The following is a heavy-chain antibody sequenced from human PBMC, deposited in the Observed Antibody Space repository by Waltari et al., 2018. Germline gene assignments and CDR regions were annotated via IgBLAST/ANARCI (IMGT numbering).Heavy chain of an antibody. CDR2: IKQDGSEK. Sequence: EVQLVESGGGLVQPGGSLRLSCAASGFTFSSYWMSWVRQAPGKGLEWVANIKQDGSEKYYVDSVKGRFTISRDNAKNSLYLQMNSLRAEDTAVYYCVSGGPSVVVVPAAWGYWGQGTLVTVSS. CDR3: VSGGPSVVVVPAAWGY. J-gene: IGHJ4*02. D-gene: IGHD2-2*01. CDR1: GFTFSSYW. V-gene: IGHV3-7*01.